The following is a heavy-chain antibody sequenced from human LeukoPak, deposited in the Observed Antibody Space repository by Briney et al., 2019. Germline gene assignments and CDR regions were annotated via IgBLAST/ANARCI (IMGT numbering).Heavy chain of an antibody. Sequence: SETLSLTCNVSGASISSSSYYWSWIRQPAGKGLEWIGRIYTSGSTNYNPSLKSRVTISVDTSKNQFSLKLSSVTAADTAVYYCAREDGDYWGQGTLVTVSS. D-gene: IGHD5-24*01. CDR1: GASISSSSYY. CDR2: IYTSGST. J-gene: IGHJ4*02. CDR3: AREDGDY. V-gene: IGHV4-61*02.